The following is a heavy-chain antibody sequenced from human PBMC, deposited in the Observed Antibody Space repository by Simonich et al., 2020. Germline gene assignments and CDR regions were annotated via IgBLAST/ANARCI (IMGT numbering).Heavy chain of an antibody. J-gene: IGHJ6*03. D-gene: IGHD7-27*01. CDR2: INPNSGGT. CDR1: GYTFTGYY. Sequence: QVQLVQSVAEVKKPGASVKVSCKASGYTFTGYYMHWVRQAPGQGLEWVGGINPNSGGTNYAQKFQGRGTMTRDTSISTAYMELSRLRSDDTAVYYCARGALTGDYYYMDVWGKGTTVTVSS. V-gene: IGHV1-2*02. CDR3: ARGALTGDYYYMDV.